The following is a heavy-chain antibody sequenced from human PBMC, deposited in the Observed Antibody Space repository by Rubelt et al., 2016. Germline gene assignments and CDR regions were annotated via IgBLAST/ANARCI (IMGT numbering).Heavy chain of an antibody. CDR3: ARGGVLGIF. Sequence: QVQLVQSGAEVKKPGASVKVSCKASGYTFTDYYVHWVRQAPGQGLEWMGWINTNTAKPAYAQGFTGRFVFSLDTSVSTAYLQISSLRPEDTAVYYCARGGVLGIFWGQGTLVTVSS. CDR2: INTNTAKP. J-gene: IGHJ4*02. D-gene: IGHD1-14*01. V-gene: IGHV7-4-1*02. CDR1: GYTFTDYY.